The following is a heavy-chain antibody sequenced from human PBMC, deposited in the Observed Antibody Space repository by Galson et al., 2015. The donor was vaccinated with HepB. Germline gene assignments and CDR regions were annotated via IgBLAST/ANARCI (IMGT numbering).Heavy chain of an antibody. J-gene: IGHJ4*02. CDR3: ASDLDGSGSFYNMLAY. D-gene: IGHD3-10*01. Sequence: SLRLSCAASGFTFSSYAMTWVRQAPGKGLQWLSLTSSDINTKNYADSVKGRFSVSRDNSRDTVYLQMNGLRPEDTAVYFCASDLDGSGSFYNMLAYWGQGIMVTVSS. CDR1: GFTFSSYA. V-gene: IGHV3-30*04. CDR2: TSSDINTK.